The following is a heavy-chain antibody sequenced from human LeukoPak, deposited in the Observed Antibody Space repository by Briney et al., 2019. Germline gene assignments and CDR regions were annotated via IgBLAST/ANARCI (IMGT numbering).Heavy chain of an antibody. J-gene: IGHJ6*03. CDR1: GFTFSNFG. CDR3: AKRGSGTLLPTYYYYMDV. V-gene: IGHV3-23*01. CDR2: ISGNAVAT. D-gene: IGHD2-15*01. Sequence: PGGSLRLSCAASGFTFSNFGMSWFRQAPGKGPEWVSTISGNAVATYYADSVKGRFTISRDNSKNTLYLQINSLEAEDTAIYYCAKRGSGTLLPTYYYYMDVWGKGTTVTVSS.